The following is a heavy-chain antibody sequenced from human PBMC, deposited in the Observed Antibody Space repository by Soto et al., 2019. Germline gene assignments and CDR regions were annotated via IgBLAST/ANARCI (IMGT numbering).Heavy chain of an antibody. J-gene: IGHJ4*02. V-gene: IGHV3-15*01. CDR3: TTGHY. CDR1: GFTFSNMW. Sequence: ESGGGLAKPGGSLRLSCTASGFTFSNMWMSWVRQAPGKGLEWVGRIKDKTDGGTTDYAAPVKGRFAISRDDSKSRLYLQMNSLKTDDTAVYYCTTGHYWGQGTLVTVSS. CDR2: IKDKTDGGTT.